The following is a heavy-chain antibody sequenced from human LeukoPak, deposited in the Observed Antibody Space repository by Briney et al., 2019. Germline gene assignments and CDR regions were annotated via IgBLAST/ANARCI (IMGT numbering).Heavy chain of an antibody. CDR2: ISGSGGST. Sequence: PGGSLRLSCAASGFTFSSYAMSWVRQAPGKGLEWVSAISGSGGSTYYADSVKGRFTTSRDNSKNTLYLQMNSLRAEDTAVYYCAKVVPIRGYSGYDSHTRIDYFDYWGQGTLVTVSS. D-gene: IGHD5-12*01. V-gene: IGHV3-23*01. CDR3: AKVVPIRGYSGYDSHTRIDYFDY. J-gene: IGHJ4*02. CDR1: GFTFSSYA.